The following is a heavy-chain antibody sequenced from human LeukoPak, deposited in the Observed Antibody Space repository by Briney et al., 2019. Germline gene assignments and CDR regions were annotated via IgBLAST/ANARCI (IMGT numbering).Heavy chain of an antibody. Sequence: LGTLSLTCSVSGGSISSYYWSWIREPPGRGLEWIGYIYYSGGATYNPSLKSRVTISVDTSKNQFSLRLSSVTAADTAVYYCARVTGYIVEDYFDYWGQGTLVTVSS. J-gene: IGHJ4*02. CDR1: GGSISSYY. CDR2: IYYSGGA. CDR3: ARVTGYIVEDYFDY. D-gene: IGHD3-22*01. V-gene: IGHV4-59*01.